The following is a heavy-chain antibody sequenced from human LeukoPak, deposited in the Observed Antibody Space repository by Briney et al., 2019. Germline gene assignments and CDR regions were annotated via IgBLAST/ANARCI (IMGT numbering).Heavy chain of an antibody. V-gene: IGHV3-30*03. CDR1: GFTFSSYG. CDR3: ARRRGYSYGYWYFDL. Sequence: PGGSLRLSCAASGFTFSSYGMHWVRQAPGKGLEWVAVISYDGSNKYYADSVKGRFTISRDNSKNTLYLQMNSLRAEDTAVYYCARRRGYSYGYWYFDLWGRGTLVTVSS. D-gene: IGHD5-18*01. J-gene: IGHJ2*01. CDR2: ISYDGSNK.